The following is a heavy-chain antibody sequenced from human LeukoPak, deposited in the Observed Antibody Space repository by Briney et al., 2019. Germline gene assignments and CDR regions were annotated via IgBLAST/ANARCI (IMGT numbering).Heavy chain of an antibody. D-gene: IGHD1-26*01. V-gene: IGHV3-9*01. CDR1: GFTFDDYA. J-gene: IGHJ4*02. CDR3: AKDMGGSYPLGLDY. Sequence: GRSLRLSCAASGFTFDDYAMHWVRQAPGKGLEWVSGISWNSGSMGYADSVKGRFTISRDNAKNSLYLQMNSLRAEDTALYYCAKDMGGSYPLGLDYWGQGTLVTVSS. CDR2: ISWNSGSM.